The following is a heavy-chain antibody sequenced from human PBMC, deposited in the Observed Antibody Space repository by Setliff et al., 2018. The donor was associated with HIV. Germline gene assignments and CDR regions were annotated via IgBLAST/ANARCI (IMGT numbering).Heavy chain of an antibody. CDR2: IYYSGST. CDR1: GGSISSYY. V-gene: IGHV4-59*08. J-gene: IGHJ4*02. Sequence: SSETLSLTCTVSGGSISSYYWSWIRQPPGKGLEWIGYIYYSGSTNYNPSLKSRVTISVDTSKNQFSLKLKSVTAADTAVYYCARWHPPYGFWEEDYWGQGTLVTVSS. D-gene: IGHD3-10*01. CDR3: ARWHPPYGFWEEDY.